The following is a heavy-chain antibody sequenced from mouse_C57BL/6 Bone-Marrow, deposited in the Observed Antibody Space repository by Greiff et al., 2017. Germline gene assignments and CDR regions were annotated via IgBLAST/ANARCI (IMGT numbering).Heavy chain of an antibody. CDR3: ARVGYYGNHYFDY. CDR2: INYDGSST. D-gene: IGHD2-1*01. V-gene: IGHV5-16*01. CDR1: GFTFSDYY. Sequence: EVQVVESEGGLVQPGSSMKLSCTASGFTFSDYYMAWVRQVPEKGLEWVANINYDGSSTYYLDSLKSRFIISRDNAKTILYLQMSSLKSEDTATYYCARVGYYGNHYFDYWGQGTTLTVSS. J-gene: IGHJ2*01.